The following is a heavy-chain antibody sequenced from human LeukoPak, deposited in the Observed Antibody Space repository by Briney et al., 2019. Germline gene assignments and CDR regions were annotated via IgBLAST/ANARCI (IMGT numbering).Heavy chain of an antibody. J-gene: IGHJ4*02. CDR2: IYYSGST. CDR1: GGSISSYY. V-gene: IGHV4-59*01. D-gene: IGHD4-17*01. Sequence: SETLSLTCTASGGSISSYYWSWIRQPPGKGLEWIGLIYYSGSTNYNPSLKSRVIISVDTSKNQFSLKLSSVTAADTAVYYCARALVGYDYGDPRYYFDYWGQGTLVTVSS. CDR3: ARALVGYDYGDPRYYFDY.